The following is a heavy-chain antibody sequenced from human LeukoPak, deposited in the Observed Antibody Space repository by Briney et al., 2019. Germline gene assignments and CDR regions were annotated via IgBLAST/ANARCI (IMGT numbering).Heavy chain of an antibody. Sequence: PSETLSLTCAVYGGSFSGYYWSWIRQPPGKGLEWIGEINHSGSTNYNPSLKSRVTISVDTSKNQFSLKLSSVTAADTAVYYCARDQRGSYRAGYYYYYGMDVWGQGTTVTVSS. D-gene: IGHD1-26*01. CDR1: GGSFSGYY. J-gene: IGHJ6*02. CDR3: ARDQRGSYRAGYYYYYGMDV. CDR2: INHSGST. V-gene: IGHV4-34*01.